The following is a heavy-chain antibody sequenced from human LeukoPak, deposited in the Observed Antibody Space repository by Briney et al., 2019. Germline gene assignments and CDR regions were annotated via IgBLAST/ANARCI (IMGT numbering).Heavy chain of an antibody. V-gene: IGHV3-30*18. Sequence: PGRSLRLSCAASGFTFSSYGMHWVRQAPGKGLEWVAVISYDGSNKYYADSVKGRFTTSRDNSKNTLYLQMNSLRAEDTAVYYCAKSGQGMDVWGQGTTVTVSS. CDR2: ISYDGSNK. D-gene: IGHD6-25*01. CDR1: GFTFSSYG. J-gene: IGHJ6*02. CDR3: AKSGQGMDV.